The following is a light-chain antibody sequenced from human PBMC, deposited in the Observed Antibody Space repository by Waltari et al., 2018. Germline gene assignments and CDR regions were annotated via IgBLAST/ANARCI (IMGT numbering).Light chain of an antibody. CDR3: MQALQTWT. V-gene: IGKV2-28*01. CDR2: AAS. CDR1: QSLLHTNCHYY. J-gene: IGKJ1*01. Sequence: EIVMKQSTLSLSFTLGEPASIPCTSSQSLLHTNCHYYLDWYLQKPGQSPQLLIYAASNRAPGVPDRFSCSGSGRDFTLTISRVEADDFGTYFCMQALQTWTFGQGTKVDMK.